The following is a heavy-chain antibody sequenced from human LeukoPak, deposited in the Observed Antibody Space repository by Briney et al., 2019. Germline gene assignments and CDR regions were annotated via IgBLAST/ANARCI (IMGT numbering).Heavy chain of an antibody. D-gene: IGHD2-2*02. V-gene: IGHV4-61*02. CDR3: ARKLGYCSSTSCYRSDAFDI. CDR2: IYTSGST. Sequence: PSETLSLTCTVSGGSISSGSYYWSWIRQPAGKGLEWIGRIYTSGSTNYNPSLKSRVTISVDTSKNQFSLKLSSVTAADTAVYYCARKLGYCSSTSCYRSDAFDIWGQGTMVTVSS. CDR1: GGSISSGSYY. J-gene: IGHJ3*02.